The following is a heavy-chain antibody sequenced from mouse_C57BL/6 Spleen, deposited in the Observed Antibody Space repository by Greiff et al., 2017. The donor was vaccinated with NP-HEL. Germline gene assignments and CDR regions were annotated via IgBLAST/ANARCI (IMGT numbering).Heavy chain of an antibody. V-gene: IGHV3-8*01. J-gene: IGHJ2*01. CDR3: ARKGDDYDAYFDY. D-gene: IGHD2-4*01. CDR1: GYSITSDY. Sequence: EVMLVESGPGLAKPSQTLSLTCSVTGYSITSDYWNWIRKFPGNKLEYMGYISYSGSTYYNPSLKSRISITRDKSKNQYYLQLNSETTEDTATYDCARKGDDYDAYFDYWGQGTTLTVSS. CDR2: ISYSGST.